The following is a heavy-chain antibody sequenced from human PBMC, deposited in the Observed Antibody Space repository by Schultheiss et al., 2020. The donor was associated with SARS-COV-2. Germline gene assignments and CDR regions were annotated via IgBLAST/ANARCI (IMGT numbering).Heavy chain of an antibody. Sequence: GGSLRLSCAASGFTFSSYGMHWVRQAPGKGLEWVAVISYDGSNKYYADSVKGRFTISRDNSKNTLYLQMNSLRAEDTAVYYCAKYVAPPEFAYYGMDVWGQGTTVTVSS. V-gene: IGHV3-30*18. CDR1: GFTFSSYG. D-gene: IGHD3-16*01. CDR2: ISYDGSNK. J-gene: IGHJ6*02. CDR3: AKYVAPPEFAYYGMDV.